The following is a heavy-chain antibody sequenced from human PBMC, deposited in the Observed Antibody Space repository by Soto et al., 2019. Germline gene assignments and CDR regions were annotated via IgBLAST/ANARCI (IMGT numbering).Heavy chain of an antibody. J-gene: IGHJ4*02. D-gene: IGHD5-12*01. CDR3: ARGGRGYEFDY. CDR2: ISSNGGST. V-gene: IGHV3-64*01. CDR1: GFTFSRYA. Sequence: EVQLVEPGGGLVQPGGSLRLSCAASGFTFSRYAMHWVRQAPGKGLEYVSPISSNGGSTYYANSVKGRFTISRDNSKNTLYLQMGSLRPEDTAVYYCARGGRGYEFDYWGQGTLVTVSS.